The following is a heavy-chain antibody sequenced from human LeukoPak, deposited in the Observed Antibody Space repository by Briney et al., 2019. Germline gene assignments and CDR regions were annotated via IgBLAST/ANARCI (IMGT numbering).Heavy chain of an antibody. CDR3: ARGVYSYGPSPFDY. CDR2: IYHSGST. CDR1: GGSISSGGYS. D-gene: IGHD5-18*01. Sequence: SETLPLTCAVSGGSISSGGYSWSWIRQPPGKGLEWIGYIYHSGSTYYNPSLKSRVTISVDRSKNQFSLKLSSVTAADTAVYYCARGVYSYGPSPFDYWGQGTLVTVSS. V-gene: IGHV4-30-2*01. J-gene: IGHJ4*02.